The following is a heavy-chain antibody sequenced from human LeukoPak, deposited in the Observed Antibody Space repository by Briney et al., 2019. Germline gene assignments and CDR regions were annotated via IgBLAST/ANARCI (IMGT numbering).Heavy chain of an antibody. CDR3: ARPNEPSVVTAIYNWFDP. J-gene: IGHJ5*02. Sequence: GASVKVSCKASGYTFTGYYMHWVRRAPGQGLEWMGWINPNSGGTNYAQKFQGRVTMTRDTSISTAYMELSRLRSDDTAVYYCARPNEPSVVTAIYNWFDPWGQGTLVTVSS. D-gene: IGHD2-21*02. CDR1: GYTFTGYY. CDR2: INPNSGGT. V-gene: IGHV1-2*02.